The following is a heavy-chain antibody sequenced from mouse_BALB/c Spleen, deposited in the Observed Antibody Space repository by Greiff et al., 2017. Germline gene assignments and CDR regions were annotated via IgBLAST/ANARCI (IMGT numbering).Heavy chain of an antibody. CDR2: ISDGGSYT. D-gene: IGHD2-14*01. Sequence: EVQLVESGGGLVKPGGSLKLSCAASGFTFSDYYMYWVRQTPEKRLEWVATISDGGSYTYYPDSVKGRFTISRDNAKNNLYLQMSSLKSEDTAMYYCARGRYDAVVYAMDYWGQGTSVTVSS. CDR3: ARGRYDAVVYAMDY. CDR1: GFTFSDYY. V-gene: IGHV5-4*02. J-gene: IGHJ4*01.